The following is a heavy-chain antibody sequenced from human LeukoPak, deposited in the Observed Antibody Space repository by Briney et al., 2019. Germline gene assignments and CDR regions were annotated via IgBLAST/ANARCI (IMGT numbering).Heavy chain of an antibody. Sequence: GASVKVSCKASGYTFTSYDINWVRQATGQGLEWMGWMNPNSGNTGYAQKFQGRVTITRNTSISTAYMELSSLRSEDTAVYYCARRWKMGARGRVYFDYWGQGTLVTVSS. D-gene: IGHD1-26*01. CDR2: MNPNSGNT. J-gene: IGHJ4*02. CDR1: GYTFTSYD. V-gene: IGHV1-8*01. CDR3: ARRWKMGARGRVYFDY.